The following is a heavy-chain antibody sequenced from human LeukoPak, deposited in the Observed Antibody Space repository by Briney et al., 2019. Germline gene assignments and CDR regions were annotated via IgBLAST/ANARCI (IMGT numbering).Heavy chain of an antibody. V-gene: IGHV3-23*01. CDR2: ISGSGGST. Sequence: GTLSLTCAVSGGSISSSNWWSWVRQAPGKGLEWVSAISGSGGSTYYADSVKGRFTISRDNSKNTLYLQMNSLRAEDTAVYYCAKGGKPDVTPFDYWGQGTLVTVSS. CDR3: AKGGKPDVTPFDY. CDR1: GGSISSSN. D-gene: IGHD3-16*01. J-gene: IGHJ4*02.